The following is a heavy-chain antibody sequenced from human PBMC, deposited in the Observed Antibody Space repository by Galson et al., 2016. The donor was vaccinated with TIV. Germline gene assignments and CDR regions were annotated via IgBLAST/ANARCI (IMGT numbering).Heavy chain of an antibody. CDR3: ARVPTKTFDFWSGFDNSFCMDV. D-gene: IGHD3-3*01. Sequence: SVKVSCKASGYTLSSYSISWVRQAPGQGLEWMGWISGYNGNKNYAQKFQDRVTMTTDTSTNTAYMELRRLRSDDTAVYYCARVPTKTFDFWSGFDNSFCMDVWGKGTTVTVSS. J-gene: IGHJ6*04. CDR2: ISGYNGNK. CDR1: GYTLSSYS. V-gene: IGHV1-18*01.